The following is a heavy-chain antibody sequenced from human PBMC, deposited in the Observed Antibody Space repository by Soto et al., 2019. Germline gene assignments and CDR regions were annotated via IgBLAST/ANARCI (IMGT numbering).Heavy chain of an antibody. CDR1: GGSISSGDYY. D-gene: IGHD3-22*01. CDR2: IYYSGST. V-gene: IGHV4-30-4*01. Sequence: SETLSLTCTVSGGSISSGDYYWSWIRQPPGKGLEWVGYIYYSGSTYYNPSLKSRVTISVDTSKNQFSLKLSSVTAADTAVYYCARDGNYYDSSGYLDYWGQGTLVTVSS. J-gene: IGHJ4*02. CDR3: ARDGNYYDSSGYLDY.